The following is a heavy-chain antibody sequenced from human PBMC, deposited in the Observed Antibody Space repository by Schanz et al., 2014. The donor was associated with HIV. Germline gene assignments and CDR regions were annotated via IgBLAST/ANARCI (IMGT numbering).Heavy chain of an antibody. V-gene: IGHV3-23*01. CDR2: ITGSAGNT. J-gene: IGHJ5*02. CDR3: VGHGSSSS. CDR1: GFTFSTFA. Sequence: EVQLLESGEGVVQPGGSLRLSCAASGFTFSTFAMSWVRQAPGKGLEWVSAITGSAGNTYYADSVKGRFTISRDNSKSTLYLQMNRVRAEDTAVYYCVGHGSSSSWGLGTLVTVSS. D-gene: IGHD6-6*01.